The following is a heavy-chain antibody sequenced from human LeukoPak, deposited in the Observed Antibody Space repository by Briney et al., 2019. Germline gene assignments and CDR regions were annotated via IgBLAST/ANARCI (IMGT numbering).Heavy chain of an antibody. J-gene: IGHJ6*02. D-gene: IGHD3-22*01. CDR1: GFTVSSNY. CDR2: IYSGGST. V-gene: IGHV3-53*01. Sequence: PGGSLRLSCAASGFTVSSNYMSWVRQAPGKGLEWVSVIYSGGSTYYADSVKGRFTISRDNSKNTPYLQMNSLRAEDTAVYYCARDRMIQARYYYYGMDVWGQGTTVTVSS. CDR3: ARDRMIQARYYYYGMDV.